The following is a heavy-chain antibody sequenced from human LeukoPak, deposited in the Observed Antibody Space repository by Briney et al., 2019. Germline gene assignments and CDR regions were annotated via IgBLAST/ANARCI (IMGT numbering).Heavy chain of an antibody. CDR1: GGSISSYY. Sequence: PSETLSLTCTVSGGSISSYYWSWIRQPPGKGLEWIGYIYYSGSTNYNPSLKSRVTISVDTSKNQFSLKLSSVTAADTAVYYCAREYPMFHAFDIWGQGTMVTVSS. CDR3: AREYPMFHAFDI. D-gene: IGHD3-10*02. V-gene: IGHV4-59*01. CDR2: IYYSGST. J-gene: IGHJ3*02.